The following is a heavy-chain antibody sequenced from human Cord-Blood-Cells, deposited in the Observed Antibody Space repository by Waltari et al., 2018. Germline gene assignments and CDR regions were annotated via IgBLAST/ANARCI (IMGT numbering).Heavy chain of an antibody. CDR3: ARGGDYYYYYYMDV. J-gene: IGHJ6*03. V-gene: IGHV4-34*01. Sequence: QVQLQQWGAGLLKPSETLSLTCAVYGGSFSGYYWSWIRQPPGKGLEWIGESNHSGSTTYSPSLKRRVTISVDTSKNQFSLKLSSVTAADTAVYYCARGGDYYYYYYMDVWGKGTTVTVSS. D-gene: IGHD4-17*01. CDR2: SNHSGST. CDR1: GGSFSGYY.